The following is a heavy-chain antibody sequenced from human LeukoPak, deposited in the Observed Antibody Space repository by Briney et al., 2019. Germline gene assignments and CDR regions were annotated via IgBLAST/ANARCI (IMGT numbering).Heavy chain of an antibody. CDR2: INHSGST. Sequence: KPSETLSLTCAVYGGSFSGYYRSWIRQPPGKGLEWIGEINHSGSTNYNPSLKSRVTISVDTSKNQFSLKLSSVTAADTAVYYCARSYKGYCSSTSCYTSLPFDYWGQGTLVTVSS. V-gene: IGHV4-34*01. CDR1: GGSFSGYY. J-gene: IGHJ4*02. CDR3: ARSYKGYCSSTSCYTSLPFDY. D-gene: IGHD2-2*02.